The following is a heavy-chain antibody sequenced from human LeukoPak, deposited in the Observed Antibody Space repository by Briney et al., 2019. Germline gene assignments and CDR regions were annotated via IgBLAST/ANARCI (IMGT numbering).Heavy chain of an antibody. CDR2: IFGSGGSP. D-gene: IGHD2-15*01. CDR1: GFTFSSHA. V-gene: IGHV3-23*01. Sequence: PGGSLRLSCAASGFTFSSHAMYWVRQAPGKGLEWVAGIFGSGGSPHYADSVKGRFTISRDNPRNTVYLQINSLRDDDTAVYYCGKTTVGYSSGQKPAWPVDFWGQGTLVTVSS. CDR3: GKTTVGYSSGQKPAWPVDF. J-gene: IGHJ4*02.